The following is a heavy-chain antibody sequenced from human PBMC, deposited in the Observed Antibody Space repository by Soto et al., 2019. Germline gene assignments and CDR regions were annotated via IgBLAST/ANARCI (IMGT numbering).Heavy chain of an antibody. CDR2: IKQDGSEK. V-gene: IGHV3-7*01. J-gene: IGHJ4*02. D-gene: IGHD6-6*01. CDR3: ARDRRLVYLFNASTSSYFDT. Sequence: GGSLRLSCAASGFTFSYFWMSWVRQAPGKGLEWVANIKQDGSEKYYVDSMKGRFIISRDNAKNSIYLQMNTLRAEDTAVYYCARDRRLVYLFNASTSSYFDTCGQGTLVPVSA. CDR1: GFTFSYFW.